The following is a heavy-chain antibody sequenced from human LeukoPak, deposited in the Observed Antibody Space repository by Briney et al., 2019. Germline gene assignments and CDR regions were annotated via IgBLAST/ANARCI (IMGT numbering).Heavy chain of an antibody. CDR2: ISGSGSTI. J-gene: IGHJ4*02. D-gene: IGHD3-3*01. CDR1: GFTFSTYE. CDR3: ARASPMAVFGTGDS. V-gene: IGHV3-48*03. Sequence: GGSLRLSCAASGFTFSTYEMNWVRQAPGKGLEWVSYISGSGSTIYYADSVKGRFTISRDNAMNTLYLEMNSLSAEDTAVYYCARASPMAVFGTGDSWGQGTLVTVSS.